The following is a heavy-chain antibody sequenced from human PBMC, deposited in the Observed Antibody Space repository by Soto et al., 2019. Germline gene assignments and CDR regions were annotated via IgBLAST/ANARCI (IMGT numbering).Heavy chain of an antibody. J-gene: IGHJ5*02. CDR3: AKKPGYSSNWFDP. V-gene: IGHV3-23*01. D-gene: IGHD5-12*01. CDR2: ISASGDNT. CDR1: GFTFSSYA. Sequence: LRLSCAASGFTFSSYAMTWVRQAPGKGLQWVSAISASGDNTYYADSVKGRFTISRDNSKNTLYLQMSSLRAEDTAVYYCAKKPGYSSNWFDPWGQGTLVTVSS.